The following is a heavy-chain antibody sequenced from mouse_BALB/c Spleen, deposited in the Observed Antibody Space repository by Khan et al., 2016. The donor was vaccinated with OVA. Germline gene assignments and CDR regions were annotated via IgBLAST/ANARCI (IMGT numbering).Heavy chain of an antibody. J-gene: IGHJ3*01. CDR3: ARWFTY. Sequence: EVELVESGPGLVKPSQSLSLTCTVTGYSITSDYAWNWIRQFPGNKLEWMGYISYSGSTTYNPSLKSRISITRETSKNQFFLQLNSVTTEDTATYYCARWFTYWGQGTLVTVSA. CDR1: GYSITSDYA. CDR2: ISYSGST. V-gene: IGHV3-2*02.